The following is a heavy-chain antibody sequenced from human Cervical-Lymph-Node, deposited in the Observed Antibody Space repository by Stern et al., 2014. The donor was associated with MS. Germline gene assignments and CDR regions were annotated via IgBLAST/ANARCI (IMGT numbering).Heavy chain of an antibody. J-gene: IGHJ3*02. CDR2: IIPIFATA. D-gene: IGHD1-1*01. V-gene: IGHV1-69*01. CDR3: ATGGGADAFDI. Sequence: VQLGQSGAEVKKPGSSVKVSCKASGGTFSSYAISWVRQAPGQGLEWIGGIIPIFATAHYAQKFQGKVTITADESTSTAYMELNSLRSDDTAVFYCATGGGADAFDIWGQGTMVTVSS. CDR1: GGTFSSYA.